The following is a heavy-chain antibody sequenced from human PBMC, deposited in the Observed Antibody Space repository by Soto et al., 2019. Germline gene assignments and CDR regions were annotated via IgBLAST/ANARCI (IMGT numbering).Heavy chain of an antibody. CDR1: GGSLSGYY. CDR2: IKDGGYT. CDR3: ARGQEGVVATH. D-gene: IGHD5-12*01. J-gene: IGHJ4*02. Sequence: QVQLQQWGAGLLKPSEPLSLNCAVNGGSLSGYYWSWIRQPPGKGLEWIGEIKDGGYTNYSPSLKSRATISSDTSNNQFSLRLNSVTAADTGVYYCARGQEGVVATHWDQGALVTVSS. V-gene: IGHV4-34*01.